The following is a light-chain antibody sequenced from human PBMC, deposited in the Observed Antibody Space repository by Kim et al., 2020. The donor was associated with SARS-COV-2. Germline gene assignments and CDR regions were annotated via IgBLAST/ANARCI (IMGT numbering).Light chain of an antibody. J-gene: IGLJ1*01. Sequence: GQSITISCTGTRLDVGGYNYVSWYQQHPGKAPKLMIYDVHNRPTGVSDRFSGCKSGNTASLTISGLQAEDEADYYCSSWASTTSDVFGTGTKVTVL. CDR1: RLDVGGYNY. CDR2: DVH. V-gene: IGLV2-14*03. CDR3: SSWASTTSDV.